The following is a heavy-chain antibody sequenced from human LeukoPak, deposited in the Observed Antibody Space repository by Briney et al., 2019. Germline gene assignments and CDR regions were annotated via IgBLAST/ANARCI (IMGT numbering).Heavy chain of an antibody. D-gene: IGHD4-17*01. CDR3: ATLNYGDLRGGGFEV. CDR1: GYTLTDLS. J-gene: IGHJ3*01. V-gene: IGHV1-24*01. CDR2: FDTENSET. Sequence: ASVKDSCKVSGYTLTDLSIHWVRQAPGKGLEWMGGFDTENSETIYAQRFQGRVTMTEDTSSDTAYMFLTSLRSEDTALYYCATLNYGDLRGGGFEVWGQGTMVSVSS.